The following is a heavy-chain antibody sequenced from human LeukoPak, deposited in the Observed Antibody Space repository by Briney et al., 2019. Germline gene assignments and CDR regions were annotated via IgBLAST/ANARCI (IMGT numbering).Heavy chain of an antibody. Sequence: PSETLSLTCAVSGSSISSGYYWGWIRQPPGKGPEWIGSIYHSGSTYYNPSLKSRVTILVDTSKNQFSLKLSSVTAADTAVYYCARTQLAYYYYYMDVWGKGTSVTVSS. J-gene: IGHJ6*03. CDR1: GSSISSGYY. CDR3: ARTQLAYYYYYMDV. CDR2: IYHSGST. V-gene: IGHV4-38-2*01. D-gene: IGHD5-18*01.